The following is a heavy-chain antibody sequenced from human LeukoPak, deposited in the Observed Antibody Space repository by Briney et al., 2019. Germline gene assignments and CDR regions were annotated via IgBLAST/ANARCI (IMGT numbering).Heavy chain of an antibody. CDR2: IYYSGST. J-gene: IGHJ4*02. Sequence: PSQTLSLTCTLSRGSISSGGYYWSWIRQHPGKGLEWIGYIYYSGSTYYTPSRKSRVTISVDTSKNQFSLKLSAVTAADTAVYYCARAPYDSSGYYSKFDYWGQGTLVTVSS. CDR3: ARAPYDSSGYYSKFDY. D-gene: IGHD3-22*01. CDR1: RGSISSGGYY. V-gene: IGHV4-31*03.